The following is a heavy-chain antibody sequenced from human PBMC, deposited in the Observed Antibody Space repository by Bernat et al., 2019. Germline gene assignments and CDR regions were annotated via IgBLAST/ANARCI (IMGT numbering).Heavy chain of an antibody. CDR2: FDPEDGET. CDR3: ATRSRDIVVVVALVAVDI. Sequence: QVQLVQSGAEVKKPGASVKVSCKVSGYTLTELSMHWVRQAPGKGLEWMGGFDPEDGETIYAQKFQGRVTMTEDTSTDTAYMELSSLRSEDTAVYYCATRSRDIVVVVALVAVDIWGQGTMVTVSS. V-gene: IGHV1-24*01. CDR1: GYTLTELS. J-gene: IGHJ3*02. D-gene: IGHD2-15*01.